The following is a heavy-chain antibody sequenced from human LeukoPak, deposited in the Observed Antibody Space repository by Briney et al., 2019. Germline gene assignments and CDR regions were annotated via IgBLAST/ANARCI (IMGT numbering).Heavy chain of an antibody. D-gene: IGHD1-26*01. CDR1: GFTFSNYG. CDR2: IWYDGSNK. J-gene: IGHJ4*02. Sequence: GGPLRLSCAPSGFTFSNYGMHWVPQAPGKGREWWAVIWYDGSNKYYADSVKGRFTISRDNSKNTLYLQMNSLRAEDTAVYYCAKSISVGAGVHDFWGQGTLVTVSS. CDR3: AKSISVGAGVHDF. V-gene: IGHV3-33*06.